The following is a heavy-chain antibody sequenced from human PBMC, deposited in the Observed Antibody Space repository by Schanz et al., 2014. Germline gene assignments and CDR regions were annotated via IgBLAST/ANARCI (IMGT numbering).Heavy chain of an antibody. V-gene: IGHV3-21*04. CDR3: AKLSSSGRLAGYFDY. J-gene: IGHJ4*02. CDR1: GFTFSSYS. D-gene: IGHD6-19*01. CDR2: ISSSGSYI. Sequence: EVQLVESGGGLVKPGGSLRLSCAASGFTFSSYSMNWVRQAPGKGLEWVSSISSSGSYIHYAGSVKGRFSISRDYSKNTLYLQMSSLRAEDTAIYYCAKLSSSGRLAGYFDYWGQGALVTVSS.